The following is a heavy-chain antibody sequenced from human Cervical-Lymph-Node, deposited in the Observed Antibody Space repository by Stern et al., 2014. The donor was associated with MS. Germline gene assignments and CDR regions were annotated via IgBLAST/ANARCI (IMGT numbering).Heavy chain of an antibody. CDR3: ARVGQQLGQIDY. V-gene: IGHV4-59*01. CDR1: GGSISTYY. Sequence: QVQLQESGPGLVRPSETLSLTCTVSGGSISTYYWSWIRQPPGKGLEWIGYVFYSGSPNYNPSLKSRVTISLDTSMNRFSLKLNSVTAADTALYYCARVGQQLGQIDYWGQGTLVTVSS. J-gene: IGHJ4*02. CDR2: VFYSGSP. D-gene: IGHD6-13*01.